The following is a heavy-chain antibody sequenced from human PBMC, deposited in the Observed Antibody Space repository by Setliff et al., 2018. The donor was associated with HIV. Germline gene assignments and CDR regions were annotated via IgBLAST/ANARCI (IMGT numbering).Heavy chain of an antibody. V-gene: IGHV4-59*01. D-gene: IGHD5-12*01. Sequence: SETLSLTCTVSGGSISGFYWNWIRQSAGKGLEWIGYIYYSGSTKYNPSLTSRVTISVDTSKNHFSLKLTSVTAADTAVYYCARAEMATIVAFDIWGQGTMVTVSS. CDR1: GGSISGFY. CDR2: IYYSGST. CDR3: ARAEMATIVAFDI. J-gene: IGHJ3*02.